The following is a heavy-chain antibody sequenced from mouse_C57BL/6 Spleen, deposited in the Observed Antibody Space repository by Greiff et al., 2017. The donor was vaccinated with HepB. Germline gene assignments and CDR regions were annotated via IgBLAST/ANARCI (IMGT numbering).Heavy chain of an antibody. CDR1: GYTFTSYD. Sequence: VQLQQSGPELVKPGASVKLSCKASGYTFTSYDINWVKQRPGQGLEWIGWIYPRDGRTKYNEKFKGKATLTVDTSSSTAYMELQSLTSEDSAVYFCAPIYYDYDAFAYWGQGTLVTVSA. CDR2: IYPRDGRT. D-gene: IGHD2-4*01. J-gene: IGHJ3*01. V-gene: IGHV1-85*01. CDR3: APIYYDYDAFAY.